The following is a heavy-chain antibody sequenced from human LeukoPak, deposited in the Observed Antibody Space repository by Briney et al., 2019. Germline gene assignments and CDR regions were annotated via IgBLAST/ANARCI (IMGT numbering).Heavy chain of an antibody. J-gene: IGHJ4*02. CDR1: GFTFSSYW. Sequence: GGSLRLSCAASGFTFSSYWMSWVRQAPGKGLEWVANIKQDGSEKYYVDSVKGRFTISRDNAKNSLYLQMNSLRAEDTAEYYCASDMASITMVRGVSFDYWGQGTLVTVSS. CDR2: IKQDGSEK. D-gene: IGHD3-10*01. V-gene: IGHV3-7*03. CDR3: ASDMASITMVRGVSFDY.